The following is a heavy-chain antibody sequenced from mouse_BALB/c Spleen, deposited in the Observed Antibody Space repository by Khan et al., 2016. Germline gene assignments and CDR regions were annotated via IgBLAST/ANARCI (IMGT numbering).Heavy chain of an antibody. CDR3: ASRTLTPQYFDV. V-gene: IGHV14-3*02. CDR1: GFNIKDTY. CDR2: IDPTNGNT. Sequence: VQLQQSGAELVKPGASVKLSCTASGFNIKDTYMHWVKQRPEQGLEWIGKIDPTNGNTNYDPKFQGKATVTADTSSNTAYLQLSSLASEDTAVYYCASRTLTPQYFDVWGAGTTVTVSS. J-gene: IGHJ1*01.